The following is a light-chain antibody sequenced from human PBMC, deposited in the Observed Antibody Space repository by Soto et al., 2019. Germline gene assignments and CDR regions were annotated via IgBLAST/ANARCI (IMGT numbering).Light chain of an antibody. CDR2: DVN. J-gene: IGLJ1*01. CDR1: YSDIGDYYY. Sequence: QSALTQPRSVSGSPGQSVSISCTGSYSDIGDYYYVSWYQQVPGEAPKLIISDVNKRPSGVPARFSGSKSGNTASLTISGLQAEDEAEYYCCSYAGSNTLYVFGTGTKVTVL. CDR3: CSYAGSNTLYV. V-gene: IGLV2-11*01.